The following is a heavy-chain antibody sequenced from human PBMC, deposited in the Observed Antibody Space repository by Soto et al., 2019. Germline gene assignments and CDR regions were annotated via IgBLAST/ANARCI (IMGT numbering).Heavy chain of an antibody. CDR3: ERCGVLRFNWFDT. Sequence: SETLSLTCAVSGGSISSSNWWSWVRQPPGKGLEWIGEIYHSGSTNYNPSLKSRVTISVDKSKNQFSLKLSSVTAADKAVYYCERCGVLRFNWFDTWGQGTLVTVSS. J-gene: IGHJ5*02. V-gene: IGHV4-4*02. CDR2: IYHSGST. D-gene: IGHD3-3*01. CDR1: GGSISSSNW.